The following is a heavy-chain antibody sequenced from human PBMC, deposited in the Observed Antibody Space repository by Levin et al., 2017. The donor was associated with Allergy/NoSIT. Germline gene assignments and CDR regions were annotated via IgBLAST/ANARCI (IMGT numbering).Heavy chain of an antibody. CDR2: IYTSGST. CDR1: GGSISTSY. Sequence: PLQTLSLTCTVSGGSISTSYWSWIRQPAGKGLEWIGRIYTSGSTNYNPSLKSRVTMSVDTSKNQFSLKLTSVTAADTAVYYCASDYFDYWGQGTLVTVSS. V-gene: IGHV4-4*07. J-gene: IGHJ4*02. CDR3: ASDYFDY.